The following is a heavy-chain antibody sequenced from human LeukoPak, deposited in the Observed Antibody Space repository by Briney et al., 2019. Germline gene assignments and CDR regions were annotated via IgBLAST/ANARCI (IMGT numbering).Heavy chain of an antibody. D-gene: IGHD4-17*01. Sequence: SETLSLTCTVSGGSISSGGYYWSWIRQHPGKGLEWIGYIYYSGSTYYNPSLKSRVTISVDTSKNQFSLKLSSVTAADTAVYYCARAGDYGDYSLVYWGQGXLVTVSS. CDR2: IYYSGST. CDR1: GGSISSGGYY. V-gene: IGHV4-31*03. CDR3: ARAGDYGDYSLVY. J-gene: IGHJ4*02.